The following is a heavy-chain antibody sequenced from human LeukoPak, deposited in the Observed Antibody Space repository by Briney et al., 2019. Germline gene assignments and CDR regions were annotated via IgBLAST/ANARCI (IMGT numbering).Heavy chain of an antibody. CDR3: AREVMFYYASGSSRDYYYYMDV. V-gene: IGHV3-66*03. Sequence: PGGSLRLSCAASGFTVSSNYINWVRQAPGKGLEWVSVVYSSGSTFYAESVKGRFTISRDNSQNTLSLQMNSLRTEDSAVYYCAREVMFYYASGSSRDYYYYMDVWGKGTTVTVSS. CDR1: GFTVSSNY. J-gene: IGHJ6*03. CDR2: VYSSGST. D-gene: IGHD3-10*01.